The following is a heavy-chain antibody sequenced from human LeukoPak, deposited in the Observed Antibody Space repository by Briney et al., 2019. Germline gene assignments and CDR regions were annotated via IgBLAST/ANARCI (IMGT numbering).Heavy chain of an antibody. CDR2: IYTSGST. Sequence: KASETLSLTCSVSGGSISSYHWNWIRQPAGKGLEWIGRIYTSGSTNYNPSLKSRVTMSENTSKNQFSLKLSSVTAADTAVYYCARDEPEYGSGSTLDYWGQGTLVTVSS. V-gene: IGHV4-4*07. CDR3: ARDEPEYGSGSTLDY. D-gene: IGHD3-10*01. J-gene: IGHJ4*02. CDR1: GGSISSYH.